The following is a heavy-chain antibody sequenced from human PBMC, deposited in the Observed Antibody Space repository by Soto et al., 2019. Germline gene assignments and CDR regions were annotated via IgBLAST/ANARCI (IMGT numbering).Heavy chain of an antibody. CDR3: ARDRECGVDDYC. J-gene: IGHJ4*02. CDR2: IKEDGGEK. Sequence: EVQLVESGGGLVQPGGSLRLSCAASGFTFSSYWMTWVRQAPGKGLEWVANIKEDGGEKKYVDSVKGRFTISRDNAKNSLYLQMNSLRVEDTAVYYCARDRECGVDDYCWGQGTLVTVSS. D-gene: IGHD2-21*01. V-gene: IGHV3-7*01. CDR1: GFTFSSYW.